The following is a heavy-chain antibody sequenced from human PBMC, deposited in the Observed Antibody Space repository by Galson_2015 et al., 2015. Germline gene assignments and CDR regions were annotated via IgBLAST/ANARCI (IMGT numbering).Heavy chain of an antibody. V-gene: IGHV3-23*01. CDR2: ITGSGDRT. J-gene: IGHJ4*02. CDR3: AKGAQSLYIETTETTPHY. Sequence: SLRLSCATSGFSLSRNFMNWIRQAPGKGLEWVSGITGSGDRTYYADFARGRFTVSSDRSTKTVYLQLDSLRVDDSAIYYCAKGAQSLYIETTETTPHYWGRGTLVTVSA. CDR1: GFSLSRNF. D-gene: IGHD1-1*01.